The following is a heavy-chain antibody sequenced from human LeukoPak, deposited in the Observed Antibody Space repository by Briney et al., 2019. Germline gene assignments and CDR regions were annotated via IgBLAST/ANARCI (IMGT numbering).Heavy chain of an antibody. J-gene: IGHJ4*02. V-gene: IGHV1-2*06. CDR3: ARVRGIHYYFDY. CDR2: INPNSGGT. CDR1: GYTFIGYY. Sequence: ASVKVSCKASGYTFIGYYIHWVRQAPGQGLEWMGRINPNSGGTNYAQKFQGRVTMTRDTSISTAYMELSRLRSDDTAVYYCARVRGIHYYFDYWGQGTLVTVPS.